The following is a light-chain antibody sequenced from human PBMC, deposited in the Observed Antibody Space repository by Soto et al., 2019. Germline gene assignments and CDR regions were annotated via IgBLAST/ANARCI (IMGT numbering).Light chain of an antibody. V-gene: IGLV2-14*01. CDR1: SSDVGGNNF. CDR3: SSYTSTRTYV. J-gene: IGLJ1*01. CDR2: GVS. Sequence: QSALTQPASVSGSPGQSVTISCTGTSSDVGGNNFVSWYRQLPGEAPKLILYGVSGRPSGVSDRFSGSKSGDTASLTVSGLQAEDEADYYCSSYTSTRTYVFGTGTKVTVL.